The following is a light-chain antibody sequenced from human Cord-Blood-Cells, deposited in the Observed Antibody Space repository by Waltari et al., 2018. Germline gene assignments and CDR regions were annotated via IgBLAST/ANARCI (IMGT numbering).Light chain of an antibody. V-gene: IGKV4-1*01. J-gene: IGKJ2*01. CDR3: QQYYSTPYT. CDR1: QSVLYSSNNKNY. CDR2: WAS. Sequence: DIVMTPSPDSLAVSLGERATINCKSSQSVLYSSNNKNYLVWYQQKPGQPPKLLIYWASTRESGVPDRFSGSGSGTDFTLTISSLQAEDVAVYYCQQYYSTPYTFGQGTKLEIK.